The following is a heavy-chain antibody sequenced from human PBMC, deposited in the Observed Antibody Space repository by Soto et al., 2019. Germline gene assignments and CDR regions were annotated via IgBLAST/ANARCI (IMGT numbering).Heavy chain of an antibody. J-gene: IGHJ4*02. CDR2: IYYSGST. Sequence: SETLSLTCTVSGGSISSYYWSWIRQPPGKGLEWIGYIYYSGSTNYNPSLKSRVTISVDTSTSTAYMELRSLRSDDTALYYCTTRSPAFDYWGQGTLVTVSS. CDR3: TTRSPAFDY. CDR1: GGSISSYY. V-gene: IGHV4-59*03.